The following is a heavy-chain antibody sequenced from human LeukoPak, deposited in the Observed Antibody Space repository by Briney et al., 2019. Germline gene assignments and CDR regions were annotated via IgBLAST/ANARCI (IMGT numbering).Heavy chain of an antibody. V-gene: IGHV3-48*03. Sequence: GGSLRLSCAASGFTFSSCEMNWVRQAPGKGLEWVSYISSSGSTIYYADSVKDRFTISRDNAKNSLYLQMNSLRAEDTAVYYCAVATIKDYFDYWGQGTLVTVSS. D-gene: IGHD5-24*01. CDR2: ISSSGSTI. J-gene: IGHJ4*02. CDR1: GFTFSSCE. CDR3: AVATIKDYFDY.